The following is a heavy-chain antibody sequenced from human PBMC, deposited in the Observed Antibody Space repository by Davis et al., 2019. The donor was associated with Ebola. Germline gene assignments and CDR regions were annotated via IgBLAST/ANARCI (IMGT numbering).Heavy chain of an antibody. CDR1: GFTFSDYY. J-gene: IGHJ4*02. V-gene: IGHV3-11*04. Sequence: PGGSLRLSCAASGFTFSDYYMSWIRQAPGKGLEWISYISSSGSNLYYADSVKGRFTISRDNVKNSLYLQMHSLRAEDTAVYYCARARGYFGSGILGYWGQGTLVTVSS. CDR2: ISSSGSNL. CDR3: ARARGYFGSGILGY. D-gene: IGHD3-10*01.